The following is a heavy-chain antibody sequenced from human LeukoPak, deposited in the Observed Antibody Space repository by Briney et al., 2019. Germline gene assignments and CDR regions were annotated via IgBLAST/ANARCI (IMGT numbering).Heavy chain of an antibody. V-gene: IGHV4-61*09. CDR2: IYSSGST. D-gene: IGHD6-19*01. Sequence: SQTLSLTCTVSGGSISSGDYYWSWIRQPPGKGLEWIGYIYSSGSTNYNPSLKSRVTTSVDTSKNQFSLKLSSVTAADTAVYFCARHTIGEWLTLDYWGQGTLVTVSS. CDR1: GGSISSGDYY. J-gene: IGHJ4*02. CDR3: ARHTIGEWLTLDY.